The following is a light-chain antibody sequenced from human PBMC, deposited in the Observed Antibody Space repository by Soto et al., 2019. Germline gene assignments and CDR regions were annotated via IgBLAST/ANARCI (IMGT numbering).Light chain of an antibody. J-gene: IGKJ1*01. Sequence: EIVMTQSPATPSVSPGERATLSCRASQSVSSNLAWYQQKPGQAPRLLIYGASTRATGIPARFSGSGSGTEFTLTISSLQSEDFAVYYCQQYNNGPWTFGQGTKV. CDR1: QSVSSN. CDR3: QQYNNGPWT. V-gene: IGKV3-15*01. CDR2: GAS.